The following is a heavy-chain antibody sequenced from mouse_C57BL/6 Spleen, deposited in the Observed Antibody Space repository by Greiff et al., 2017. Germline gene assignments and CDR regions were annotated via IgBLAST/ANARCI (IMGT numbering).Heavy chain of an antibody. CDR2: IDPSDSYT. CDR1: GYTFTSYW. CDR3: ARFELGRSDY. Sequence: QVQLQQPGAELVMPGASVKLSCKASGYTFTSYWMHWVKQRPGQGLEWIGEIDPSDSYTNYNQKFKGKSTLTVDKSSSTAYMQRSSLTSEDSAVYYCARFELGRSDYWGQGTTLTVSS. V-gene: IGHV1-69*01. D-gene: IGHD4-1*01. J-gene: IGHJ2*01.